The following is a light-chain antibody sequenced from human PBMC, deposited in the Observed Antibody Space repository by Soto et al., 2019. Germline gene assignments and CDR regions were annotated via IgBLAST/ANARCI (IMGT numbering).Light chain of an antibody. J-gene: IGLJ1*01. CDR2: EVS. Sequence: QSALTQPASVFGSPGQSITFSCNGTSSDVGGYNFVSWYQQHPGKAPKLMIYEVSSRPSGVSNRFSGSKSGNTASLTISGLQPEDEADYYCSSYTPSTTVVFGTGTKVTVL. CDR1: SSDVGGYNF. CDR3: SSYTPSTTVV. V-gene: IGLV2-14*03.